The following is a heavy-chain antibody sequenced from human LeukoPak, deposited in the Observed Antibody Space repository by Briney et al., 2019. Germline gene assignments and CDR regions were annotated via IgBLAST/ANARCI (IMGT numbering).Heavy chain of an antibody. J-gene: IGHJ6*03. V-gene: IGHV1-69*06. D-gene: IGHD3-10*02. Sequence: SVKVSCKASGGTFSNYAISWVRQAPGQGLEWMGGIIPIFGTANYAQKFRGRVTITADKSTSTAYMELSSLRSEDTAVYYCASGKLLSSGRYYTQLPADYYYYKHDWGKGTTVTVSS. CDR3: ASGKLLSSGRYYTQLPADYYYYKHD. CDR2: IIPIFGTA. CDR1: GGTFSNYA.